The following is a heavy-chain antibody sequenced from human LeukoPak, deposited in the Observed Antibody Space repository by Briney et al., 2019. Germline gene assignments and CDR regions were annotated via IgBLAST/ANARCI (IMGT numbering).Heavy chain of an antibody. D-gene: IGHD4-17*01. CDR2: INPSGGRT. V-gene: IGHV1-46*01. CDR3: GREGRTTANLRWCDP. CDR1: GYTFTSYY. J-gene: IGHJ5*02. Sequence: ASVTVSCKASGYTFTSYYMHWVRQAPGQGLEWMGLINPSGGRTKYAQKSQGRVTMTRDMSTSTVYMELSSLRSEDTAVYYCGREGRTTANLRWCDPWGQGTLVTVSS.